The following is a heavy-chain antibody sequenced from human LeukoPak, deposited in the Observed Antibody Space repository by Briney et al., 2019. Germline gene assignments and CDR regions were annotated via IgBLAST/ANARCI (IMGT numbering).Heavy chain of an antibody. D-gene: IGHD6-13*01. V-gene: IGHV3-23*01. CDR3: AKDKREVGRFLGTSWFWVY. Sequence: GGSLRLSCAASGFTFSSYAMSWVCQAPGKGLEWVSAISASGGTTYYADSVKGRFTISRDNSKNTLYLQMNSLKAEDTAVYYCAKDKREVGRFLGTSWFWVYWGQGTLVTVSS. CDR2: ISASGGTT. J-gene: IGHJ4*02. CDR1: GFTFSSYA.